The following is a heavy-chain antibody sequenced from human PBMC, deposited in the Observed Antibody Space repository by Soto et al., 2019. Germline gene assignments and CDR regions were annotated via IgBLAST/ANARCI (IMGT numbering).Heavy chain of an antibody. CDR3: ARHYSSSQGDWFDP. Sequence: ASVKVSCKASGYTFTGYYMHWVRQAPGQGLEWMGWINPNSGGTNYAQKFQGWVTMTRDTSISTAYMELSRLRSDDTAVYYCARHYSSSQGDWFDPWGQGTLVTVSS. D-gene: IGHD6-13*01. J-gene: IGHJ5*02. CDR1: GYTFTGYY. V-gene: IGHV1-2*04. CDR2: INPNSGGT.